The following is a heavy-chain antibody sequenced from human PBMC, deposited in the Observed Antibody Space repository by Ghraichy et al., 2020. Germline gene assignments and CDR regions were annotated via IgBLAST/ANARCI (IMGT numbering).Heavy chain of an antibody. J-gene: IGHJ5*02. D-gene: IGHD7-27*01. CDR1: GYTFTDYY. CDR2: INPNSGGT. V-gene: IGHV1-2*02. CDR3: ARDAWGYCQFDP. Sequence: ASVKVSCKASGYTFTDYYIHWVRQAPGQGLEWMGWINPNSGGTKYAQKFQGRVTMTRDTSISTAYMELSRLRSDDTAVYYCARDAWGYCQFDPWGQGTLVTVSS.